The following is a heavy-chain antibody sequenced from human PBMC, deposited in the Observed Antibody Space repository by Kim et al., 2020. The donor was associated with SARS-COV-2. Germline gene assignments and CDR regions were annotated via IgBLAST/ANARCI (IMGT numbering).Heavy chain of an antibody. D-gene: IGHD3-22*01. CDR2: IDPSDSYT. J-gene: IGHJ4*02. CDR1: GYSFTSYW. V-gene: IGHV5-10-1*01. Sequence: GESLKISCKGSGYSFTSYWISWVRQMPGKGLEWMGRIDPSDSYTNYSPSFQGHVTISADKSISTAYLQWSSLKASDTAMYYCARHDAYYDSSGTLDYWGQGTLVTVSS. CDR3: ARHDAYYDSSGTLDY.